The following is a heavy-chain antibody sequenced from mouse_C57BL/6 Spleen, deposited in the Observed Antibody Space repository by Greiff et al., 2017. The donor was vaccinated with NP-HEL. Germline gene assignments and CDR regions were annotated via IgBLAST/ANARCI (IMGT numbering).Heavy chain of an antibody. D-gene: IGHD2-2*01. V-gene: IGHV5-17*01. CDR1: GFTFSDYG. CDR3: ATTMVTTFPY. J-gene: IGHJ3*01. Sequence: EVQLVESGGGLVKPGGSLKLSCAASGFTFSDYGMHWVRQAPEKGLEWVAYISSGSSTIYYADTVKGRFTISRDNAKNTLFLQMTSLRSEDTAMYYCATTMVTTFPYWGQGTLVTVSA. CDR2: ISSGSSTI.